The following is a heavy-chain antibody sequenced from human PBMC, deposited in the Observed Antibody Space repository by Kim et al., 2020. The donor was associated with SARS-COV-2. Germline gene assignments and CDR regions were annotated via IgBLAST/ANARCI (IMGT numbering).Heavy chain of an antibody. V-gene: IGHV1-58*01. D-gene: IGHD1-26*01. J-gene: IGHJ6*02. CDR1: GFTFTSSA. CDR2: IVVGSGNT. Sequence: SVKVSCKASGFTFTSSAVQWVRQARGQRLEWIGWIVVGSGNTNYAQKFQERVTITRDMSTSTAYMELSSLRSEDTAVYYCAAAGSSTTYYYYYGMDVWGQGTTVTVSS. CDR3: AAAGSSTTYYYYYGMDV.